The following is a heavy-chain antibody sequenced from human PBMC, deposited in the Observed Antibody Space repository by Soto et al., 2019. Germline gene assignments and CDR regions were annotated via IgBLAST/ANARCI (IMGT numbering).Heavy chain of an antibody. CDR2: IIPIFGTA. D-gene: IGHD5-18*01. CDR1: GGTFSSYA. CDR3: ARGGLPGQLWPPCDY. J-gene: IGHJ4*02. V-gene: IGHV1-69*13. Sequence: GASVKVSCKASGGTFSSYAISWVRQAPGQGLEWMGGIIPIFGTANYAQKFQGRVTITADESTSTAYMELSSLRSEDTAVYYCARGGLPGQLWPPCDYRGQGTLVTLSS.